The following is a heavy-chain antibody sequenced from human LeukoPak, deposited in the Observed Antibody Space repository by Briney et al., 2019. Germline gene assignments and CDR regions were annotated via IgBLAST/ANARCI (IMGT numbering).Heavy chain of an antibody. CDR2: INPNSGGT. V-gene: IGHV1-2*02. J-gene: IGHJ4*02. D-gene: IGHD1-14*01. Sequence: VASVKVSCKASGYTFSGYYVHWVRQAPGQGLEWTGWINPNSGGTNYAQKFQGRVTMTRDTSISTAYMELSRLRSDDTAVYYCARSNTGDYWGQGTLVTVSS. CDR1: GYTFSGYY. CDR3: ARSNTGDY.